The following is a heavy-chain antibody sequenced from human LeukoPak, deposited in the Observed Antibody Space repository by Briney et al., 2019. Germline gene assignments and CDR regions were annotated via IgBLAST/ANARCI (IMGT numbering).Heavy chain of an antibody. CDR3: ARDGHSAGSFDY. V-gene: IGHV3-30-3*01. CDR1: GFTFSSYA. Sequence: GGSLRLSCAASGFTFSSYAMHWVRQAPGKGLEWVAVISYDGSNKYYADSVKGRFTISRDNSKNTLYLQMNSLRAEDTAVYYCARDGHSAGSFDYWGQGTLVTVSS. CDR2: ISYDGSNK. J-gene: IGHJ4*02. D-gene: IGHD3-10*01.